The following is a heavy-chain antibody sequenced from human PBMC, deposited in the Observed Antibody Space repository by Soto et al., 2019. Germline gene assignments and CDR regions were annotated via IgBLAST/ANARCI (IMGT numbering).Heavy chain of an antibody. D-gene: IGHD3-10*01. Sequence: GSLRLSCAASGFTFSSYAMSWVRQAPGKGLEWVSAISGSGGSTYYADSVKGRFTISRDNSKNTLYLQMNSLRAEDTAVYYCAKAPPMVRGVIGSLFDYWGQGTLVTVSS. V-gene: IGHV3-23*01. J-gene: IGHJ4*02. CDR3: AKAPPMVRGVIGSLFDY. CDR1: GFTFSSYA. CDR2: ISGSGGST.